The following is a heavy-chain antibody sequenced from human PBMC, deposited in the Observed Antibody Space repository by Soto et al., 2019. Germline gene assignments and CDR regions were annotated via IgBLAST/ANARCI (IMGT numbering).Heavy chain of an antibody. CDR3: VRPSPIGSAFSGHDDIDS. CDR1: GGTFSNHI. J-gene: IGHJ4*02. CDR2: IIPMLAIT. V-gene: IGHV1-69*02. Sequence: QVQLVQSGAEVKKPGSSVKVSCKASGGTFSNHIITWVRQAPGQGPEWMGRIIPMLAITNYAQKFQGRVTSTAXKXTXTXXTEVSSLRPEDTAMYYCVRPSPIGSAFSGHDDIDSWGQGTLVTVSS. D-gene: IGHD5-12*01.